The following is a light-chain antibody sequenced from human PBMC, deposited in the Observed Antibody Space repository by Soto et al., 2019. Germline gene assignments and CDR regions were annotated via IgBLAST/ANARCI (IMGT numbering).Light chain of an antibody. V-gene: IGKV3-15*01. Sequence: EIVMTQSPATLSVSPGERATLSCRSSQSVSTNLAWYQHKPGQAPRLLIYDASTRATGIPARFSGSVSGTEFTLTISSLQSEDFAVYYGQQNKDWPPITGGQGTRLEIK. J-gene: IGKJ5*01. CDR3: QQNKDWPPIT. CDR2: DAS. CDR1: QSVSTN.